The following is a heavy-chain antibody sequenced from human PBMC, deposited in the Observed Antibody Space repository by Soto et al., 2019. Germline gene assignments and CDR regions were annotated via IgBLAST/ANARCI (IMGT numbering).Heavy chain of an antibody. CDR3: ARDGSDYYGSGSYFDY. D-gene: IGHD3-10*01. V-gene: IGHV1-69*12. CDR2: IIPIFGTA. J-gene: IGHJ4*02. CDR1: GGTFSSYA. Sequence: QVQLVQSGAEVKKPGSSVKVSCKASGGTFSSYAISWVRQAPGQGLEWMGGIIPIFGTANYAQKFQGRVRTTAHESTSTAYMELSSLRPEDTAVYYCARDGSDYYGSGSYFDYWGQGTLVTVSS.